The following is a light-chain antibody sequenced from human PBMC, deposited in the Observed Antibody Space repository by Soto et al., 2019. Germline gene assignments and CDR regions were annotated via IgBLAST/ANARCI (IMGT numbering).Light chain of an antibody. CDR2: AAS. V-gene: IGKV1-9*01. J-gene: IGKJ5*01. CDR1: QGISSN. CDR3: QQFNSYTIT. Sequence: DIQLTQSPSFLSASVGDRVTITCRDSQGISSNLAWYQQKQGKAPKLXIYAASTLQSGVQSRFSGSGSGTEFTLTISSLQPEDFATYYCQQFNSYTITFGQGTRLEIK.